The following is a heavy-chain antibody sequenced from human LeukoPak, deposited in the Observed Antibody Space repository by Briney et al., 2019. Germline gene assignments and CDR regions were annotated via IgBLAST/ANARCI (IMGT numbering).Heavy chain of an antibody. Sequence: PSETLSLTRTVFGGSISSYYWSWIRQPPAKGLEWIGYIYYSGSTNYNPSLKSRVTIPVDMSKNQFSLKVSSVTAADTAVYYCARGGWQEIRYWGQGTLVTVSS. D-gene: IGHD5-24*01. CDR3: ARGGWQEIRY. CDR2: IYYSGST. V-gene: IGHV4-59*01. CDR1: GGSISSYY. J-gene: IGHJ4*02.